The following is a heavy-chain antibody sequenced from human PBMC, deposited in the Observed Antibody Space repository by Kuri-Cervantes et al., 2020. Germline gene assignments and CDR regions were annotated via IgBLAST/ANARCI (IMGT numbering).Heavy chain of an antibody. V-gene: IGHV5-51*01. CDR3: ASNLLYSSGSDYHGMDV. CDR1: GYSFTSYW. Sequence: GESLKISCKGSGYSFTSYWIGWVRQMPGKGLEWMGIIYPGDSDTRYSPSFQGQVTISADKSISTAYLQWSSLKASDTAMYYCASNLLYSSGSDYHGMDVWSQGTTVTVSS. CDR2: IYPGDSDT. D-gene: IGHD6-19*01. J-gene: IGHJ6*02.